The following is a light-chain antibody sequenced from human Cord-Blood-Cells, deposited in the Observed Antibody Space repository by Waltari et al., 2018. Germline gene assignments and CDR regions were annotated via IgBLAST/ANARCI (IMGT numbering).Light chain of an antibody. CDR3: QQYYSYPWT. CDR2: AAS. J-gene: IGKJ1*01. CDR1: QGISSY. V-gene: IGKV1-8*01. Sequence: AIRMTQSPPSFSPSTGDRVTITCRASQGISSYLAWYQQKPGKAPKLLIYAASTLQSGVPSRFSGSGSGTDFTLTISCLQSEDFATYYCQQYYSYPWTFGQGTKVEIK.